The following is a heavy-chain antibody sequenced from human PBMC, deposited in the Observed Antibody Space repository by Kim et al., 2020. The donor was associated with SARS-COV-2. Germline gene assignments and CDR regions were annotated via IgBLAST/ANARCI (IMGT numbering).Heavy chain of an antibody. CDR1: GFTFSSYG. Sequence: GGSLRLSCAASGFTFSSYGMHWVRQAPGKGLEWVAVISYDGSNKYYADSVKGRFTISRDNSKNTLYLQMNSLRAEDTAVYYCAKDFHSEYSSGWYNRVETEDYWGQGTLVTVSS. J-gene: IGHJ4*02. D-gene: IGHD6-19*01. CDR3: AKDFHSEYSSGWYNRVETEDY. V-gene: IGHV3-30*18. CDR2: ISYDGSNK.